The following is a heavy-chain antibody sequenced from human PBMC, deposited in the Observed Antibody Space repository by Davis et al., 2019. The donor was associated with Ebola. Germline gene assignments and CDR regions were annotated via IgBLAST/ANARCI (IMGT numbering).Heavy chain of an antibody. V-gene: IGHV4-34*01. CDR2: INHSGST. Sequence: SETLSLTCAVYGGSFSGSYWRWIRQPPGKGLEWIGEINHSGSTNYSPSLKSRVTISVDTSKNQFSLKLSSVTAADTAVYYCARVVTAINWFDPWGQGTLVTVSS. J-gene: IGHJ5*02. CDR3: ARVVTAINWFDP. CDR1: GGSFSGSY. D-gene: IGHD2-21*02.